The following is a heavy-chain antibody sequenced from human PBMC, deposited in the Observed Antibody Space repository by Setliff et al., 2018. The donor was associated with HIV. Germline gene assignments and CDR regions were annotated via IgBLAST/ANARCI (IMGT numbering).Heavy chain of an antibody. Sequence: PSETLSLTCTVSGDSITSGGYFWSWIRQHPGKGLEWIGHIYYSGSTYYNPSLKSRVTISVDTSKNQFSLKLSSVTAADTAVYYCARGVVVAATRWFDPWGQGTLVTVST. CDR3: ARGVVVAATRWFDP. CDR1: GDSITSGGYF. J-gene: IGHJ5*02. V-gene: IGHV4-31*03. CDR2: IYYSGST. D-gene: IGHD2-15*01.